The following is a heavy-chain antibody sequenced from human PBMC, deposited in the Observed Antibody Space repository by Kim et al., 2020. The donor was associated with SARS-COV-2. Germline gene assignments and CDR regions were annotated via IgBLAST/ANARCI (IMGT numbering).Heavy chain of an antibody. V-gene: IGHV3-7*01. D-gene: IGHD3-10*01. Sequence: GGSLRLSCAASGFIFSNQWMTWVRQPPGKGLQWVATIKGDGSEEYYVDSLKGRFTISRDNAKKSVSLQMKSLRVEDTAVYYCASRGGWGRGTLVTVSS. J-gene: IGHJ2*01. CDR1: GFIFSNQW. CDR2: IKGDGSEE. CDR3: ASRGG.